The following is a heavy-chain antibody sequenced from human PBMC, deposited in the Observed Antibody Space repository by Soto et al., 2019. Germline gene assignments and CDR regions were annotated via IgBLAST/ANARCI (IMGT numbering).Heavy chain of an antibody. V-gene: IGHV4-59*01. CDR1: GGSISSYY. J-gene: IGHJ5*02. Sequence: NPSETLSLTCTVSGGSISSYYWSWIRQPPGKGLEWIGYIYYSGSTNYNPSLKSRVTISVDTSKNQFSLKLSSVTAADTAVYYCARGRWGYDFWSGYSWFDPWGQGTLVTVSS. D-gene: IGHD3-3*01. CDR2: IYYSGST. CDR3: ARGRWGYDFWSGYSWFDP.